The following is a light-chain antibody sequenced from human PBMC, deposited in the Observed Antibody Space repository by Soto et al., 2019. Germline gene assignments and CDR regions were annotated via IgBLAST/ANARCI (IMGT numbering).Light chain of an antibody. V-gene: IGKV1-39*01. CDR2: AAS. Sequence: DIQMTQSPSSLSASVGDRVTITCRASQSISSYLNWYQQKPGKAPKLLIYAASSLHSGVPSRFSGSGSGTDFTLTISSLQPEDCATYYCQQSYSTPRPFGQGTKLEIK. J-gene: IGKJ2*01. CDR3: QQSYSTPRP. CDR1: QSISSY.